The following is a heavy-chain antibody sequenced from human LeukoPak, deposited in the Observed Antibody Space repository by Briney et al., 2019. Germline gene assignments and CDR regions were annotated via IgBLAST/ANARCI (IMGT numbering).Heavy chain of an antibody. D-gene: IGHD3-22*01. CDR2: ITPNADRT. CDR1: GFTFGSYG. V-gene: IGHV3-23*01. J-gene: IGHJ1*01. CDR3: AIMHGYYDGSGYWVQ. Sequence: GGSLRLSCADSGFTFGSYGMGWVRQAPGMGLEWVSFITPNADRTSYADSVEGRFTISRDNPRNTLYMQMNSLREEDTALYYCAIMHGYYDGSGYWVQWGQGTLVTVSS.